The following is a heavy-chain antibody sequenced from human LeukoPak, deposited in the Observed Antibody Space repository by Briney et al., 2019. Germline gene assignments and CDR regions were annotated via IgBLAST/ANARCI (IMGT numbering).Heavy chain of an antibody. D-gene: IGHD1-26*01. Sequence: GASVKVSCKASGYTFTGHYMHWVRQAPGQGLELMGWINPNSGGTNYAQKFQGRVTMTRDTSISTAYMELSRLRSDDTAVYYCARRSRIVGATSYYYYYMDVWGKGTTVTVSS. CDR3: ARRSRIVGATSYYYYYMDV. CDR2: INPNSGGT. V-gene: IGHV1-2*02. CDR1: GYTFTGHY. J-gene: IGHJ6*03.